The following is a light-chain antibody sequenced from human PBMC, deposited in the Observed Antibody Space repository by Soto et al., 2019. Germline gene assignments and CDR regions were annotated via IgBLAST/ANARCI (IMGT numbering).Light chain of an antibody. Sequence: QSALTQPASVSGSPGQSITISCTGTSSDVGGYNYVSWYQQHPGKAPKLMIYEVSNRPSGVSNRFSGSKSGNTASLTISGLQVEDEADYSCRSYTSGITIFGTVTKLPVL. V-gene: IGLV2-14*01. J-gene: IGLJ1*01. CDR3: RSYTSGITI. CDR2: EVS. CDR1: SSDVGGYNY.